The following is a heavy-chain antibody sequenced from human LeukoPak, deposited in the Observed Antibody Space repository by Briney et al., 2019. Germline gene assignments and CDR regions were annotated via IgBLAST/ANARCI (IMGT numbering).Heavy chain of an antibody. Sequence: SETLSLTCTVSGVSISSSSYYWSWIRQPAGKGLEWIGRIYTSGSTNYNPSLKSRVTISVDTSKNQFSLKLSSVTAAATAVYYCARGGSDAFDIWGQGTMVTVSS. CDR3: ARGGSDAFDI. CDR1: GVSISSSSYY. J-gene: IGHJ3*02. V-gene: IGHV4-61*02. CDR2: IYTSGST. D-gene: IGHD1-14*01.